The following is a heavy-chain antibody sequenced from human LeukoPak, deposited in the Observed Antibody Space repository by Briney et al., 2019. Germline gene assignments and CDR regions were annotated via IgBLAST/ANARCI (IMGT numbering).Heavy chain of an antibody. CDR2: ISAYNGNT. CDR1: GYTFTSYG. CDR3: ARDSLVYYYGSGSYEP. D-gene: IGHD3-10*01. V-gene: IGHV1-18*01. J-gene: IGHJ5*02. Sequence: GASVKVSCKASGYTFTSYGISWVRQAPGQGLEWMGWISAYNGNTNYAQKLQGRVTMTIDTSTSTAYMELRSLRSDDTAVYYCARDSLVYYYGSGSYEPWGQGTLVTVSS.